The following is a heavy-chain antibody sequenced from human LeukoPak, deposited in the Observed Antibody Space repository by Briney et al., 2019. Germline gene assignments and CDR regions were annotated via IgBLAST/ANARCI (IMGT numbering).Heavy chain of an antibody. CDR1: GFTLSSYW. CDR3: ARDGTPSTRGGDCSGGTCNYDAFDL. V-gene: IGHV3-7*01. CDR2: IFEDGSER. J-gene: IGHJ3*01. Sequence: GGSLRLSCAASGFTLSSYWMTWVRQAPGKGLEWVAHIFEDGSERNYVDSVRGRFTISRDNAKNSLYLQIDSLRDEDTAMYYCARDGTPSTRGGDCSGGTCNYDAFDLWGQGTMVTVSS. D-gene: IGHD2-15*01.